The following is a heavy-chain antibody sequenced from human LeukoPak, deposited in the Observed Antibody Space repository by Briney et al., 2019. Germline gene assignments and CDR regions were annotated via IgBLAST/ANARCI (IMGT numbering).Heavy chain of an antibody. Sequence: SETLSLTCTVSGGSISSSSYYWGWLRQPPETGLEWIGSIYYSGSTYYNPSLKSRVTISVDTSKNQFSLKLSSVTAADTAVYYCARQGSYSSSWYYLDYFDYWGQGTLVTVSS. V-gene: IGHV4-39*01. CDR2: IYYSGST. CDR3: ARQGSYSSSWYYLDYFDY. J-gene: IGHJ4*02. CDR1: GGSISSSSYY. D-gene: IGHD6-13*01.